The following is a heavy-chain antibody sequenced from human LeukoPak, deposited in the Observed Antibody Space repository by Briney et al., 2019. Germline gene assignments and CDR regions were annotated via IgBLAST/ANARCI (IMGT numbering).Heavy chain of an antibody. CDR1: GFTFTRYA. CDR3: ARDEYKADAY. D-gene: IGHD2/OR15-2a*01. V-gene: IGHV3-23*01. J-gene: IGHJ4*02. CDR2: ISGDGEST. Sequence: QPGGSLRLSCAASGFTFTRYALDWVRQAPGKGLAWISAISGDGESTHYADSVKGRFTISRDNSKNTLYLQMNSLRADDTAVYYCARDEYKADAYWGQGTLVTVSS.